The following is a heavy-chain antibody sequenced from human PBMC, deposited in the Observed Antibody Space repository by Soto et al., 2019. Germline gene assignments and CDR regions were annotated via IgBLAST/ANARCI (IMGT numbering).Heavy chain of an antibody. Sequence: ASVKVSCKASGYTFTTYGITWVRQAPGQGLEWMGWISAYNGYTNYAQKLQGRVTMTTDTSTRTAYMELRSLRSDDTAVYYCAKTPHYDSSGIGRPFSIWGQGTLVTVSS. J-gene: IGHJ4*02. V-gene: IGHV1-18*01. CDR2: ISAYNGYT. D-gene: IGHD3-22*01. CDR1: GYTFTTYG. CDR3: AKTPHYDSSGIGRPFSI.